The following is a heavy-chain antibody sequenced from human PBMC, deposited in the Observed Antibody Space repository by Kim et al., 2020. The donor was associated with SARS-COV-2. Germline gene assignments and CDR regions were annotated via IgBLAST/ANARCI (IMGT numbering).Heavy chain of an antibody. CDR3: ARSGDYYDSSGQGDY. CDR2: ISAYNGNT. CDR1: GYTFTSYG. Sequence: ASVKVSCKASGYTFTSYGISWVRQAPGQGLEWMGWISAYNGNTNYAQKLQGRVTMTTDTSTSTAYMELRSLRSDDTAVYYCARSGDYYDSSGQGDYWGQGTLVTVSS. J-gene: IGHJ4*02. V-gene: IGHV1-18*01. D-gene: IGHD3-22*01.